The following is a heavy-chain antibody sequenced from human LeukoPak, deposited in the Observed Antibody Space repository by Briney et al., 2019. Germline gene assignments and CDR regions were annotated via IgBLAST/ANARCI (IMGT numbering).Heavy chain of an antibody. D-gene: IGHD2-21*01. CDR1: GFTFSSYA. CDR2: ISGSGGST. J-gene: IGHJ4*02. Sequence: GGSLRLSCAASGFTFSSYAMSWVRQAPGKGLEWVSAISGSGGSTYYADSVKGRFTISRDDSKNTLYLQMNSLKTEDTAVYYCITDSRLQYWGQGTLVTVSS. V-gene: IGHV3-23*01. CDR3: ITDSRLQY.